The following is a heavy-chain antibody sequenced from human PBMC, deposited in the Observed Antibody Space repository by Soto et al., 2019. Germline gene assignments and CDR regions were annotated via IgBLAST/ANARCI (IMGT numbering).Heavy chain of an antibody. V-gene: IGHV3-53*01. CDR3: ARAYSGSQFPWYFDL. CDR2: IYSGGGT. Sequence: EVHLVESGGGLIQPGGSPRLSCAASGFTVSSNYVSWVRQAPGKGLEWVSVIYSGGGTYYADSVKGRFTISRDNPKNTLYLQRNSLRAEDTAVYYCARAYSGSQFPWYFDLWGRGTLVTVSS. D-gene: IGHD1-26*01. J-gene: IGHJ2*01. CDR1: GFTVSSNY.